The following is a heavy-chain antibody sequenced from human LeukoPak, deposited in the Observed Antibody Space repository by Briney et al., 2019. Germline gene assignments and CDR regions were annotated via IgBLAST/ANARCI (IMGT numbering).Heavy chain of an antibody. CDR3: ARGTYYDGSGYSAIDY. J-gene: IGHJ4*02. V-gene: IGHV1-18*01. Sequence: ASVKVSCKASGYTFTSYGISWVRQAPGQGLEWMGWISAYNGNTNYAQKLQGRVTMTTDTSTSTAYMELRSLRSDDTAVYYCARGTYYDGSGYSAIDYWGQGTLVTVSS. CDR2: ISAYNGNT. CDR1: GYTFTSYG. D-gene: IGHD3-22*01.